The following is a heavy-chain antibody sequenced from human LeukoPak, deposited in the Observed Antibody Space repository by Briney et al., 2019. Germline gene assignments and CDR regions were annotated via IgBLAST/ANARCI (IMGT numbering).Heavy chain of an antibody. CDR3: ARQLLWFGCFDY. J-gene: IGHJ4*02. D-gene: IGHD3-10*01. CDR2: IRYDGSNK. CDR1: GFTFSSYG. V-gene: IGHV3-30*02. Sequence: GGSLRLSCAASGFTFSSYGMHWVRQAPGKELEWVTFIRYDGSNKYYADSVTGRFTISRDNSRNTLYLQMNSLRVEDTAVYYCARQLLWFGCFDYWGQGTLGTVSS.